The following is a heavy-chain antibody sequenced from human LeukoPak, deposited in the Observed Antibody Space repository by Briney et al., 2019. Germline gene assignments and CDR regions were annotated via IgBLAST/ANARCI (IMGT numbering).Heavy chain of an antibody. CDR3: ARGGRAGWSGSYEDSFDI. CDR2: ISSGGNT. D-gene: IGHD1-26*01. Sequence: PGGSLRLSCAPSRFTFSRNYMSWLPHAPGKGLEGVSHISSGGNTYYADSVKGRFTISRDNSKNTLFLQMDSLRADDTAVYYCARGGRAGWSGSYEDSFDIWGQGTMVTVSS. J-gene: IGHJ3*02. CDR1: RFTFSRNY. V-gene: IGHV3-53*01.